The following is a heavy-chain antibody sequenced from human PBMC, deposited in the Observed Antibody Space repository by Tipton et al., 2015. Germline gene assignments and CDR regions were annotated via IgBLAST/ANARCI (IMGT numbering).Heavy chain of an antibody. J-gene: IGHJ4*02. CDR1: GGSINSGGYY. CDR2: SYYSGST. CDR3: ARVPFDYFDY. V-gene: IGHV4-31*03. Sequence: TLSLTCTVSGGSINSGGYYWSWSRQHPGKGLEWLGYSYYSGSTYYNPSLKSRLTISVDMSKNQFSLKLSSVTAADTAVYYCARVPFDYFDYWGQGILVTVSS.